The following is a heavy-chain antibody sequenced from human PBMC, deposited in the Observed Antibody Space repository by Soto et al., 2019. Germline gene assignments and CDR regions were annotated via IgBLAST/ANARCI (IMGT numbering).Heavy chain of an antibody. Sequence: EVQLVESGGGLVQPGGSPRLSCAASGFTFSSYEMNWVRQAPGKGLEWVSYISSSGSTIYYADSVKGRFTISRDNAKNSLYLQMNSLRAEDTAVYYCARDSIVAPVDYWGQGTLVTVSS. J-gene: IGHJ4*02. CDR3: ARDSIVAPVDY. CDR2: ISSSGSTI. V-gene: IGHV3-48*03. CDR1: GFTFSSYE. D-gene: IGHD1-26*01.